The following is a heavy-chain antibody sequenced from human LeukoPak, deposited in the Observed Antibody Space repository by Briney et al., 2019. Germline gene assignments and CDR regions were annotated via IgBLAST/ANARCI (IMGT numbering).Heavy chain of an antibody. J-gene: IGHJ3*02. CDR1: RFTFSSYG. V-gene: IGHV3-30*18. CDR3: AKVKGEVIGAFDI. D-gene: IGHD3-16*01. Sequence: GGSLRLSCAASRFTFSSYGMHWVRQAPGKGLEWVAVISYDGNNRYYADSVKGRFTISRYNSKNTLYLQMNRLRAEDTAVYYCAKVKGEVIGAFDIWGRGTMVTVSS. CDR2: ISYDGNNR.